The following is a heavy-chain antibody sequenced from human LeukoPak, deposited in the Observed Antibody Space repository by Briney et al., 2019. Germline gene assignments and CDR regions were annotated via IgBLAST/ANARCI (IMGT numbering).Heavy chain of an antibody. D-gene: IGHD6-19*01. CDR1: GGTFSGYY. Sequence: SETLSLTCAVYGGTFSGYYLSWIRQPPGKGLEWIGEINHSGSTNYNPSLKSRVTISVDTSKNQFSLKLSSVTAADTAVYYCASDPGIAVAGTKASWFDPWGQGTLVTVSS. CDR2: INHSGST. J-gene: IGHJ5*02. V-gene: IGHV4-34*08. CDR3: ASDPGIAVAGTKASWFDP.